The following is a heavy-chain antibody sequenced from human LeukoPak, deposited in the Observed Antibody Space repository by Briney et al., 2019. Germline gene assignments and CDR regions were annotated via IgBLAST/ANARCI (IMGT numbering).Heavy chain of an antibody. CDR3: ARVRVVRGGRRFDP. CDR1: GGSISSSSYY. Sequence: PSETLSLTCTVSGGSISSSSYYWGWIRQPPGKGLEWIGSIYYSGSTYYNPSLKSRVTISVDTSKNQFSLKLSSVTAADTAVYYCARVRVVRGGRRFDPWGQGTLVTVSS. V-gene: IGHV4-39*07. J-gene: IGHJ5*02. D-gene: IGHD3-10*01. CDR2: IYYSGST.